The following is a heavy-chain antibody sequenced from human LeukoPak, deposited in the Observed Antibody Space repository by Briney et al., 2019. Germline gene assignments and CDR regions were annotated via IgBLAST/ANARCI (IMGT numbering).Heavy chain of an antibody. CDR1: GFTFSSFA. Sequence: PGGSLRLSCAASGFTFSSFAMHWVRQAPGKGLKWVAYIRYDGSNKSYADSVKGRFTISRDSSKNTLYLQMNSLRAEDTAVYYCAKDPGAHDKHFDHWGQGTLVTVSS. D-gene: IGHD3-10*01. CDR2: IRYDGSNK. V-gene: IGHV3-30*02. J-gene: IGHJ4*02. CDR3: AKDPGAHDKHFDH.